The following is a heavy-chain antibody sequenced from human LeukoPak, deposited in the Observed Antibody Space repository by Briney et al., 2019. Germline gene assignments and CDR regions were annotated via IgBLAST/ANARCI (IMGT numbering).Heavy chain of an antibody. Sequence: PGGSLRLSCAASGFTFSTYGINWVCQAPGKGLEWVSYISSGSDSIHYADSLKGRFTVSRDNAKNSLFLQMNSLRDEDTAVYYCARAEALLPYLYWGQGTLVTVSS. CDR1: GFTFSTYG. CDR2: ISSGSDSI. V-gene: IGHV3-48*02. CDR3: ARAEALLPYLY. J-gene: IGHJ4*02. D-gene: IGHD2-15*01.